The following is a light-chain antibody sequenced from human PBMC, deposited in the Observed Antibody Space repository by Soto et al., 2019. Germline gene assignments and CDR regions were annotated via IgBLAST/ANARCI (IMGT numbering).Light chain of an antibody. CDR2: GEY. V-gene: IGKV3-20*01. CDR1: QSVSSSY. CDR3: QQYCSSPMYT. Sequence: EIVLTQSPGTLSLSPGERATLSCRASQSVSSSYLAWYQQKPGQAPRLLIYGEYSRATGIPDRFSGSGSGTDFTLTISRLEPEDFAVYSWQQYCSSPMYTFGQGTKLEIK. J-gene: IGKJ2*01.